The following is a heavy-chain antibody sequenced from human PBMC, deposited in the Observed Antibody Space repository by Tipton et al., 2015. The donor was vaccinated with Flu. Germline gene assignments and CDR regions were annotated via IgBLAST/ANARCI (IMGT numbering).Heavy chain of an antibody. CDR2: IYYSGST. CDR3: ARRKTVTTRLTYFDY. D-gene: IGHD4-17*01. J-gene: IGHJ4*02. V-gene: IGHV4-59*08. CDR1: GGSISSYY. Sequence: TLSLTCTVSGGSISSYYWSWIRQPPGKGLEWIGYIYYSGSTNYNPSLKSRVTTSVDTSKNQFSLQLKSVTAADTAVYYCARRKTVTTRLTYFDYWGQGTLVTVSS.